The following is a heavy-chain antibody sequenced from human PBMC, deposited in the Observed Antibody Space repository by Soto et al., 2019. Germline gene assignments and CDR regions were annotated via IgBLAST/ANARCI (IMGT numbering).Heavy chain of an antibody. V-gene: IGHV1-69*01. D-gene: IGHD6-13*01. J-gene: IGHJ4*02. CDR3: ARTIAAAGQSRRYYFDY. Sequence: QVQLVQSGAEVKKPGSSVKVSCKASGGTFSSYAISWVRQAPGQGLEWMGGIIPIFGTANYAQKFQGRVTITADESTSTAYMELSSLRSEDTAAYYCARTIAAAGQSRRYYFDYWGQGTLVTVSS. CDR2: IIPIFGTA. CDR1: GGTFSSYA.